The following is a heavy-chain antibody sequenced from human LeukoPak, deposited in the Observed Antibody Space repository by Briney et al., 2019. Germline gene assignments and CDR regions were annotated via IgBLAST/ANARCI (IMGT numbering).Heavy chain of an antibody. CDR1: GFTFSSYG. J-gene: IGHJ1*01. V-gene: IGHV3-30*02. D-gene: IGHD2-15*01. CDR2: IRYDGSNK. Sequence: GGSLRLSCAASGFTFSSYGMHWVRQAPGKGLEWVAFIRYDGSNKYYADSVKGRFTISRDNSKNTLYLQMNSLRAEDTAVYYCARALGYCSGGSCHQHWGQGTLVTVSS. CDR3: ARALGYCSGGSCHQH.